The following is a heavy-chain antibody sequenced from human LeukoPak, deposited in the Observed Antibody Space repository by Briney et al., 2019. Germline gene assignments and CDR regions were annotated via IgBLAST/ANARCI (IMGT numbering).Heavy chain of an antibody. Sequence: GGSLRLSCAASGFTLSSDAMHWVRQAPGKGLEWVAFIRYDGINKQYADSVKGRFTISRDTSKNALYLQMNSLRAEDTAVYYCAKDSDWDCGYHFDYWGQGTLVTVSS. CDR2: IRYDGINK. V-gene: IGHV3-30*02. CDR3: AKDSDWDCGYHFDY. CDR1: GFTLSSDA. D-gene: IGHD3-22*01. J-gene: IGHJ4*02.